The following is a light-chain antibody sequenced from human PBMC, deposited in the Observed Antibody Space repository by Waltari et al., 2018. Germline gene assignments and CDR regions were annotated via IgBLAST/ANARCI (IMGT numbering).Light chain of an antibody. CDR3: QQYNDYAPLT. CDR2: KAS. Sequence: DIQMTQFPSTLSASVGDRVTITCRASQSVSFWLAWYQQKPGKAPPLLIYKASSLESRVPSRFSGSGSGTEFTLTISDLQPDDFATYYGQQYNDYAPLTFGGGTKVEIK. J-gene: IGKJ4*01. CDR1: QSVSFW. V-gene: IGKV1-5*03.